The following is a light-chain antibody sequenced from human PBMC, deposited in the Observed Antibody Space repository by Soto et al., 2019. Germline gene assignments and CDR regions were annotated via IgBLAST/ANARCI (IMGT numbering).Light chain of an antibody. V-gene: IGLV2-23*02. Sequence: QSFLTQPASVSLSPGQSITMSCTGTSSDVGTYNLVSWYQQYPGKAPKLILYEVNKRPSGVSNRFSGSKSGNSASLTISGLQAEDETVYYCCSYAGGSALYVFGTGTKVTVL. CDR3: CSYAGGSALYV. J-gene: IGLJ1*01. CDR1: SSDVGTYNL. CDR2: EVN.